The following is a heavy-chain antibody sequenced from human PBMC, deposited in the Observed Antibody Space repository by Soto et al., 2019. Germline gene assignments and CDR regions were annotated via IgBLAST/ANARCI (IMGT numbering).Heavy chain of an antibody. CDR2: IYYSGST. J-gene: IGHJ4*02. CDR1: GGSISSYY. D-gene: IGHD6-19*01. V-gene: IGHV4-59*01. CDR3: ARDLGSSGIDY. Sequence: QVQLQESGPGLVKPSETLSLTCTVSGGSISSYYWSWIRQPPGKGLEWIGYIYYSGSTNYNPSLTSRVTISVDTSKNQFSLKLSSVTAADTAVYYCARDLGSSGIDYWGQGTLVTVSS.